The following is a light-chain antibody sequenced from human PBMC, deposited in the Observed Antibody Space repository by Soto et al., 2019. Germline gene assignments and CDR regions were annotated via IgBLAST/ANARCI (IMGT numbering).Light chain of an antibody. CDR3: QQYNSYSS. CDR2: RTS. J-gene: IGKJ2*01. CDR1: QSVSGW. V-gene: IGKV1-5*03. Sequence: DIQMTQSPSTLSASAGDRVTITCRASQSVSGWLAWYQQKPGKAPKLLIYRTSSLESGVASRFSGSGSETEFTLTISRLQTDDFATYYCQQYNSYSSFGQGTKLEIK.